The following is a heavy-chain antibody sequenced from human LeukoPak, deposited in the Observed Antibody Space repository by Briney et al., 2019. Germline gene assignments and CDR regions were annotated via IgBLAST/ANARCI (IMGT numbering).Heavy chain of an antibody. CDR3: ASSSLSVVPAASWFDP. V-gene: IGHV1-2*02. CDR1: GYTFTGYY. D-gene: IGHD2-2*01. J-gene: IGHJ5*02. CDR2: INPNSGGT. Sequence: ASVKVSCKASGYTFTGYYMHWLRQAPGQGLEWMGWINPNSGGTNYAQKFQGRVTMTRDTSISTAYMELSRLRSDDTAVYYCASSSLSVVPAASWFDPWGQGTLVTVSS.